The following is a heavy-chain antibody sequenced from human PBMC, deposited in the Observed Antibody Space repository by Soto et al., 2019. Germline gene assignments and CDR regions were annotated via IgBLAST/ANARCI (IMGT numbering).Heavy chain of an antibody. Sequence: ASETLSLTCTVSGGSISSYYWSWIRQPPGKGLEWIGYIYYSGSTNYNPSLKSRVTISVDTSKNQFSLKLSSVTAADTAVYYCARGIAVAGSYYFDDWGQGTLVTVSS. J-gene: IGHJ4*02. V-gene: IGHV4-59*01. D-gene: IGHD6-19*01. CDR1: GGSISSYY. CDR2: IYYSGST. CDR3: ARGIAVAGSYYFDD.